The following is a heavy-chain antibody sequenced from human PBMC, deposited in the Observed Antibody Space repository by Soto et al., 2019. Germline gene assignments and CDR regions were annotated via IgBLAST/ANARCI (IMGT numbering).Heavy chain of an antibody. CDR3: ARVFSDSSSFFDP. J-gene: IGHJ5*02. V-gene: IGHV4-31*03. Sequence: SETLSLTCTVSGGSISSGNYYWSWIRQHPGKGLEWIGYIYYSGSTSYNTSLKSRVTISVDTSKNHFSLKLSSVTAADTAVYYCARVFSDSSSFFDPWGQGTLGTVS. CDR2: IYYSGST. D-gene: IGHD6-13*01. CDR1: GGSISSGNYY.